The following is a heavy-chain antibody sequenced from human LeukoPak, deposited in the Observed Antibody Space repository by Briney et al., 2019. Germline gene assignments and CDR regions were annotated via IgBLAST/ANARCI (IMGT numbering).Heavy chain of an antibody. CDR2: IKSNVDGGTT. Sequence: GGSLRLSCGASGFTFNDAWMTWVRQAPGKGLEWIGRIKSNVDGGTTDYAAPLKSTFTISRDDSKNMLYLQMNSLKTEDTAVYYCTTDGGYSDYWGQGTLVTVSS. V-gene: IGHV3-15*01. CDR3: TTDGGYSDY. J-gene: IGHJ4*02. D-gene: IGHD5-18*01. CDR1: GFTFNDAW.